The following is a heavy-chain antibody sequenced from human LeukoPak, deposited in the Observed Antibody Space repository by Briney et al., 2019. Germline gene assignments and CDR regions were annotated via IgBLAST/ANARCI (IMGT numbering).Heavy chain of an antibody. J-gene: IGHJ6*02. CDR1: GFTVSSSY. D-gene: IGHD3-10*01. CDR3: AKSFMVRGVINYYYYGMDV. CDR2: ISGSGGST. V-gene: IGHV3-23*01. Sequence: GGSLRLSCAASGFTVSSSYMSWVRQAPGKGLEWVSAISGSGGSTYYADSVKGRFTISRDNSKNTLYLQMNSLRAEDTAVYYCAKSFMVRGVINYYYYGMDVWGQGTTVTVSS.